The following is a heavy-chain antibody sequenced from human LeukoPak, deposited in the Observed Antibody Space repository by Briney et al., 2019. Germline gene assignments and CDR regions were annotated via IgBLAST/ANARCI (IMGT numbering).Heavy chain of an antibody. CDR2: IYYSGST. V-gene: IGHV4-39*01. CDR3: ARVHCRGGSCYSGRGWFDP. J-gene: IGHJ5*02. Sequence: PSETLSLTCTVSGVSIRSSTYYWGWIRQPPGKGLEWIGSIYYSGSTYYNPSLKSRVTISVDTSKNQFSLKLSSVTAADTAVYYCARVHCRGGSCYSGRGWFDPWGQGILVTVSS. D-gene: IGHD2-15*01. CDR1: GVSIRSSTYY.